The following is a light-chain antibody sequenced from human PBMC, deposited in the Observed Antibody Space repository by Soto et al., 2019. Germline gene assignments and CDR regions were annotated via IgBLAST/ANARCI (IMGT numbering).Light chain of an antibody. Sequence: QSALTQPRSVSGSPGQSVAISCTGTSSDVGGYDYVSWYQQHPGKAPKLIIYDVNKRSSGVPDRFSGSKFGNTASLTISGLQAEDEADYYCCSHGVVCFGTRTKVTVL. J-gene: IGLJ1*01. CDR3: CSHGVVC. V-gene: IGLV2-11*01. CDR2: DVN. CDR1: SSDVGGYDY.